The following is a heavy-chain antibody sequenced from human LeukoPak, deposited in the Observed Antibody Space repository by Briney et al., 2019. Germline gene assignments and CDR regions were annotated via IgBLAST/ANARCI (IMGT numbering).Heavy chain of an antibody. J-gene: IGHJ4*02. CDR3: TIGSWYSDY. CDR1: GFTLADYA. V-gene: IGHV3-49*03. Sequence: GGSLRLSCTASGFTLADYAMSWFRQAPGKGLEWLGFIRGIAYGGTTEYAASVKGRFTISRDDSKSIAYLQMNSLKTEDTAVYYCTIGSWYSDYWGQGTLVTVSS. CDR2: IRGIAYGGTT. D-gene: IGHD2-15*01.